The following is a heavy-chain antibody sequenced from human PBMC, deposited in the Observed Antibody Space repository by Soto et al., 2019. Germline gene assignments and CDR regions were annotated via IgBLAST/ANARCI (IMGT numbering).Heavy chain of an antibody. V-gene: IGHV3-21*01. D-gene: IGHD2-15*01. CDR2: ISSSSSYI. CDR1: GFTFSSYS. CDR3: ARGRGSGKQFDY. J-gene: IGHJ4*02. Sequence: EVQLVESGGGLVKPGGSLRLSCAASGFTFSSYSMNWVRQAPGKGLEWVSSISSSSSYIYYADSVKGRFTISRDNAKNSLYLQMNSLRAEDTAVYYCARGRGSGKQFDYWGQGTLVTVSS.